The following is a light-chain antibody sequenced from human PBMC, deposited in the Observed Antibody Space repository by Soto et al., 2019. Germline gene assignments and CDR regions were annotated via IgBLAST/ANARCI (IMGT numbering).Light chain of an antibody. CDR1: QGISNY. J-gene: IGKJ1*01. CDR2: AAS. V-gene: IGKV1-27*01. Sequence: DIQMTQSPSSLSASVGDRVTITCRASQGISNYLAWYQQKPGKVPKLLIYAASTLQSGVPSLFSGSGSGTDFTLTISSLQPEDVATYYCQKYNSAPPGTFGQGTKVEIK. CDR3: QKYNSAPPGT.